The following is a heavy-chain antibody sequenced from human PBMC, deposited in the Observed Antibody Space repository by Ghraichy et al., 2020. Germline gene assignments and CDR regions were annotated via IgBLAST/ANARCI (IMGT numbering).Heavy chain of an antibody. J-gene: IGHJ4*02. V-gene: IGHV4-38-2*01. CDR3: ARIQPAKIDY. CDR2: VYHSGNT. D-gene: IGHD1-14*01. CDR1: GYSITSGYF. Sequence: SETLSLTCVVSGYSITSGYFWGWIRQPPGKGLEWIGSVYHSGNTYYYPSLNSRVTITVDTSKNQISLNLSSVTAADTAMYYYARIQPAKIDYWSQGTLVTVSS.